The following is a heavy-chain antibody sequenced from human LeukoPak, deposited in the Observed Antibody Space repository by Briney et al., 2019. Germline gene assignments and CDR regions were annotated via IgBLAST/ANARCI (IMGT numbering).Heavy chain of an antibody. CDR1: GGSISSGSYY. CDR3: ARDHHDYGDHVWFDP. J-gene: IGHJ5*02. D-gene: IGHD4-17*01. CDR2: IYTSGST. Sequence: SETLSLTCTVSGGSISSGSYYWSWIRQPAGKGLEWIGRIYTSGSTNYNPSLKSRVTISVDTSKNQFSLKLSSVTAADTAVYYCARDHHDYGDHVWFDPWGQGTLVTVSS. V-gene: IGHV4-61*02.